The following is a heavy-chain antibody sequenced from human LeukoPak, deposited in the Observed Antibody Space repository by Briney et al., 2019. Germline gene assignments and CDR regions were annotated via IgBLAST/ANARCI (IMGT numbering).Heavy chain of an antibody. Sequence: SETLSLTCTVSGGSISSSSYYWGWIRQPPGKGLEWIGSIYYSGSTYYNPSLKSRVTISVDTSKNQFPLKMSSVTAADTAVYYCARHAGGIAASGTRPFDYWGQGTLVTVSS. CDR3: ARHAGGIAASGTRPFDY. CDR1: GGSISSSSYY. D-gene: IGHD6-13*01. J-gene: IGHJ4*02. CDR2: IYYSGST. V-gene: IGHV4-39*01.